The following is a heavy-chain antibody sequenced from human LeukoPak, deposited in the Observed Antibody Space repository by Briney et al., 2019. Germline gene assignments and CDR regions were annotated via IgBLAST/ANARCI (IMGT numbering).Heavy chain of an antibody. V-gene: IGHV3-33*01. D-gene: IGHD5-18*01. CDR3: AREGGVDTAMVGYYYGMDV. CDR1: GFTFSSYG. Sequence: GSLRLPCAASGFTFSSYGMHWVRQAPGKGLEWVAVIWYDGSNKYYADSVKGRFTISRDNSKNTLYLQMNSLRAEDTAVYYCAREGGVDTAMVGYYYGMDVWGQGTTVTVSS. J-gene: IGHJ6*02. CDR2: IWYDGSNK.